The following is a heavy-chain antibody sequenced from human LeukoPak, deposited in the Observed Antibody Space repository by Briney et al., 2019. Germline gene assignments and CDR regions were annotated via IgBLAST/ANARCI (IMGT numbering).Heavy chain of an antibody. CDR2: IYTSGST. J-gene: IGHJ3*02. Sequence: SQTLSLTCTVSGGSISSGSYYWSWIRQPAGKGLEWIGRIYTSGSTNYNPSLKSRVTISVDTSKNQFSLKLSSVTAADTAVYYCARGIVGATAFHDAFDIWGQGTMVTVSS. CDR1: GGSISSGSYY. CDR3: ARGIVGATAFHDAFDI. D-gene: IGHD1-26*01. V-gene: IGHV4-61*02.